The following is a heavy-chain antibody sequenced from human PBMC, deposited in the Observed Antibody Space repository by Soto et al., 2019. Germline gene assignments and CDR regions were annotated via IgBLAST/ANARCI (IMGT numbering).Heavy chain of an antibody. J-gene: IGHJ4*02. D-gene: IGHD6-13*01. V-gene: IGHV3-49*03. CDR2: IRSKAYGGTT. CDR1: GFTFGDYA. CDR3: TRDRGYSSSWYVY. Sequence: PGGSLRLSCTASGFTFGDYAMSWFRQAPGKGLEWVGFIRSKAYGGTTEYAASVKGRFTISRDDSKSIAYLQMNSLKTEDTAVYYCTRDRGYSSSWYVYWGQGTLVTVSS.